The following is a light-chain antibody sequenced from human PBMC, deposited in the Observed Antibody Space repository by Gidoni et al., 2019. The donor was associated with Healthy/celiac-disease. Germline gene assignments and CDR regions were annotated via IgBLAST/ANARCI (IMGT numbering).Light chain of an antibody. CDR1: QSVNNN. Sequence: EIEMTQSPATLSASPGERVTISCRASQSVNNNLAWYQQRPGQVPRLLIFAASTRTSGIPARFSGSGSGTEFTLTISSLQSEDFAVYYCQKYNNWPLFGGGTKVEIK. J-gene: IGKJ4*01. CDR2: AAS. V-gene: IGKV3-15*01. CDR3: QKYNNWPL.